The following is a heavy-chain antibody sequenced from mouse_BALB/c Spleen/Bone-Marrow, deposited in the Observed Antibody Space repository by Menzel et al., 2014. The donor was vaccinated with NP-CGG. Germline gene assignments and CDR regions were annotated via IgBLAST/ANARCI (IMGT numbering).Heavy chain of an antibody. CDR2: IDPSDSYT. CDR3: TRNDYDGFAY. Sequence: QVQLKESGAELVKPGASVKMSCKASGYTFTSYWMHWVKQRPGQGLEWIGTIDPSDSYTSYNQKFKGKATLTVGTSSSTAYMQLSSLTSEDSAVYYCTRNDYDGFAYWGQGTLVTVSA. V-gene: IGHV1S127*01. D-gene: IGHD2-4*01. CDR1: GYTFTSYW. J-gene: IGHJ3*01.